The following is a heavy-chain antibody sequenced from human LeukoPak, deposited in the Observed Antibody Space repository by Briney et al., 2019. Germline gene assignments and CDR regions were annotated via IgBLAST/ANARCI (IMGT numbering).Heavy chain of an antibody. CDR1: GGSISSYY. D-gene: IGHD6-13*01. V-gene: IGHV4-59*01. CDR2: IYYSGST. Sequence: SETLSLTCTVSGGSISSYYWSWVRQPPGKGLEWIGYIYYSGSTNNNPSLKSRVTISVDTSKNQFSLKLSSVTAADTAVYYCARHRYSSSRYIDYWGQGTLVTVSS. J-gene: IGHJ4*02. CDR3: ARHRYSSSRYIDY.